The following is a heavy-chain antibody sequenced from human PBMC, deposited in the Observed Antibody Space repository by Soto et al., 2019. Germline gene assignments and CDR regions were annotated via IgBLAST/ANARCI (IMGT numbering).Heavy chain of an antibody. Sequence: SETLSLTCTVSGGSISSYYWSWIRQPPGKGPEWIGYVYHSGSTNYNPSLKSRVTISLDTSKNQFSLNLNSVTAADTAVYYCAREAYYDFWSGYFWFDPWGQGTLVTVSS. V-gene: IGHV4-59*01. CDR1: GGSISSYY. J-gene: IGHJ5*02. CDR3: AREAYYDFWSGYFWFDP. D-gene: IGHD3-3*01. CDR2: VYHSGST.